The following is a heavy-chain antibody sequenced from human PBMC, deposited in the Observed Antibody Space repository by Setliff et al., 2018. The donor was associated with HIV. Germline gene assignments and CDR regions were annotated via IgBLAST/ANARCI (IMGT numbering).Heavy chain of an antibody. Sequence: ASVKVSCKASGYTFTSYDINWVRQATGQGLEWMGWMNPNGGNTGYAQKFQGRVTITRNTSISTAYMELSSLRSEDTAIYYCARQVGEGKWYLDSWGHGTLVTVSS. V-gene: IGHV1-8*03. CDR2: MNPNGGNT. CDR3: ARQVGEGKWYLDS. D-gene: IGHD1-26*01. CDR1: GYTFTSYD. J-gene: IGHJ4*01.